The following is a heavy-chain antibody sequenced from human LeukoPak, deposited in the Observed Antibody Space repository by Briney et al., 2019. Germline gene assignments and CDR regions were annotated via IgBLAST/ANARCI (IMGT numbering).Heavy chain of an antibody. V-gene: IGHV3-21*01. J-gene: IGHJ1*01. CDR2: ISSSSSYI. CDR3: ARAPVGATTLGYFQH. Sequence: GGSLRLSCAASGFTFSSYSMDWVRQAPGKGLEWVSSISSSSSYIYYADSVKGRFTISRDNAKNSLYLQMNSLRAEDTAVYYCARAPVGATTLGYFQHWGQGTLVTVSS. D-gene: IGHD1-26*01. CDR1: GFTFSSYS.